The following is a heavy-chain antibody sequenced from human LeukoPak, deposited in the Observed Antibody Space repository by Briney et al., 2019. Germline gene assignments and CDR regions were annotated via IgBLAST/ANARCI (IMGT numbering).Heavy chain of an antibody. CDR2: INHSGST. D-gene: IGHD3-22*01. V-gene: IGHV4-34*01. CDR3: ARGTYYFDTSAHETDDY. J-gene: IGHJ4*02. CDR1: GGSFNNYY. Sequence: SETLSLTCAVYGGSFNNYYWSWIRQPPGKGLEWIGEINHSGSTNYNPSLKSRLTISVDTPKNQFSLKLSSVTAADTAVYYCARGTYYFDTSAHETDDYWGQGILVTVSS.